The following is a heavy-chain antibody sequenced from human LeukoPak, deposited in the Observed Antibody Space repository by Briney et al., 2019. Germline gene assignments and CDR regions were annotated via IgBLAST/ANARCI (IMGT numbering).Heavy chain of an antibody. V-gene: IGHV1-18*04. D-gene: IGHD3-22*01. CDR1: GYTFTSYY. CDR2: ISAYNGNT. CDR3: ARDRYYYDSSGYYEFDY. J-gene: IGHJ4*02. Sequence: ASVKVSCKASGYTFTSYYMHWVRQAPGQGLEWMGWISAYNGNTNYAQKLQGRVTMTTDTSTSTAYMELRSLRSDDTAVYYCARDRYYYDSSGYYEFDYWGQGTLVTVSS.